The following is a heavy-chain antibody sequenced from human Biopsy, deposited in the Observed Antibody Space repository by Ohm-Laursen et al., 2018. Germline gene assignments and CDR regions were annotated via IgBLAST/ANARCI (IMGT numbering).Heavy chain of an antibody. J-gene: IGHJ4*02. Sequence: GASVKVSCKASRYAFIGSYIHWVRQAPGQGLEWVGGIIAVSGLVNYAPKFQGRVSITADKSTTTAYMELSNLKSEDTAVYYCATPFQYYDSWGGYPPFDHWGQGTLVTVSS. CDR3: ATPFQYYDSWGGYPPFDH. D-gene: IGHD3-3*01. CDR2: IIAVSGLV. CDR1: RYAFIGSY. V-gene: IGHV1-69*10.